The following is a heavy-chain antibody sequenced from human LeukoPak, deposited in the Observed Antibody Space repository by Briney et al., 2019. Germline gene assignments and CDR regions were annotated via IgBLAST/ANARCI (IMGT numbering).Heavy chain of an antibody. CDR2: IIPIFGTA. Sequence: SVKVSCKASGGTFSSYAISWVRQAPGQGLEWMGGIIPIFGTANYAQKFQGRVTITADESTSTAYMELSSLRSEDTAVYYCARDIDSSSWTYYFDYWGQGTLVTVSS. V-gene: IGHV1-69*13. CDR1: GGTFSSYA. CDR3: ARDIDSSSWTYYFDY. J-gene: IGHJ4*02. D-gene: IGHD6-13*01.